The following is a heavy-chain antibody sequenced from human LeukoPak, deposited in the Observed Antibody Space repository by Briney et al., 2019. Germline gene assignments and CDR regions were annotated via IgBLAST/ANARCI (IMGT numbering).Heavy chain of an antibody. CDR1: GYTFTSYG. D-gene: IGHD3-3*01. CDR3: ARGERRITTFGVVNKGMDV. V-gene: IGHV1-18*01. J-gene: IGHJ6*02. CDR2: ISAYNGNT. Sequence: GASVKVSCKASGYTFTSYGISWVRQAPGQGLEWMGWISAYNGNTNYAQKLQGRVTMTTDTSTSTAYMELRSLRSDDTAVYYCARGERRITTFGVVNKGMDVWGQGTTVTVSS.